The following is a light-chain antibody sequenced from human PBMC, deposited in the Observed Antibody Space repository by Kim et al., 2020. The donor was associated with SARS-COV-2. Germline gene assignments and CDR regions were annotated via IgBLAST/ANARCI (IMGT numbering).Light chain of an antibody. CDR3: QQFGRPPKT. Sequence: SPGERATLSCGASDTVSTTYLAGYQHKPGQAPRLLIYSTSYRATDIPDRFSGTGSGTDFTLTINRLEPEDFAVYYCQQFGRPPKTFGQGTKVDIK. J-gene: IGKJ1*01. CDR2: STS. V-gene: IGKV3-20*01. CDR1: DTVSTTY.